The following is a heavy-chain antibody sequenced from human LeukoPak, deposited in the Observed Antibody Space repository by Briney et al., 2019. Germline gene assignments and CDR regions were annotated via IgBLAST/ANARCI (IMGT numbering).Heavy chain of an antibody. CDR1: GLTVSSNY. CDR2: IYNGDMT. V-gene: IGHV3-66*01. Sequence: GGALRLSCAASGLTVSSNYMSWVRQAPGKGLEWLSVIYNGDMTYYADSVKGRFTISRDNSKNTLYLQMNNLRAEDTAVYYCARANGGNMWRGHYFDCWGQGTLVTVSS. J-gene: IGHJ4*02. CDR3: ARANGGNMWRGHYFDC. D-gene: IGHD4-23*01.